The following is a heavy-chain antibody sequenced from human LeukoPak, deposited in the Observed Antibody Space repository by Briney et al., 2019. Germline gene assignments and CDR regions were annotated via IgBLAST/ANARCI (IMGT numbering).Heavy chain of an antibody. CDR2: ISYDGSNK. Sequence: PGRSLRLSCAASGFTFSSYGMHRVRQAPGKGLEWVAVISYDGSNKYYADSVKGRFTISRDNSKNTLYLQMNSLRAEDTAVYYCAKERCSGGSCYYYWGQGTLVTVSS. CDR1: GFTFSSYG. CDR3: AKERCSGGSCYYY. J-gene: IGHJ4*02. V-gene: IGHV3-30*18. D-gene: IGHD2-15*01.